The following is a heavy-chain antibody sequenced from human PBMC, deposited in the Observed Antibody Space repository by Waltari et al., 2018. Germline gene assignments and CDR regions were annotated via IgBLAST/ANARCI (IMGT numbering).Heavy chain of an antibody. J-gene: IGHJ4*02. D-gene: IGHD3-16*01. CDR2: RWFEGGDE. V-gene: IGHV3-30*18. CDR1: GFSLSHYG. Sequence: QLQLVESGGGVVQPGKSLRLSCAASGFSLSHYGMHWVRQAPGGGLEWVALRWFEGGDEYYADSVRGRFTISRDNSKNILYLHMDSLRVDDTAVYYCAKDAFGNTYMDHWGQGTLVTVSS. CDR3: AKDAFGNTYMDH.